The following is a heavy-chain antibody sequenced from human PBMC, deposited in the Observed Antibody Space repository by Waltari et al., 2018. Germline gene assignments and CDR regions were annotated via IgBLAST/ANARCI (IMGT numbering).Heavy chain of an antibody. Sequence: QVQLRESGPGLVKPSETLSLTCAVSGYSISSGYYWGWIRQPPGKGLEWIGSIYHSGSTYYNPSLKSRVTISVDTSKNQFSLKLSSVTAADTAVYYCASSSGVLSGHFDYWGQGTLVTVSS. J-gene: IGHJ4*02. CDR1: GYSISSGYY. CDR3: ASSSGVLSGHFDY. D-gene: IGHD2-15*01. V-gene: IGHV4-38-2*01. CDR2: IYHSGST.